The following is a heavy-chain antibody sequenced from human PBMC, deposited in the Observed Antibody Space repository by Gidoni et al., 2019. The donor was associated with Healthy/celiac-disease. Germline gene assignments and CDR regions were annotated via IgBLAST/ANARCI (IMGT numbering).Heavy chain of an antibody. V-gene: IGHV3-66*01. CDR3: SREGIAVEDAFDI. J-gene: IGHJ3*02. CDR2: IYSGGST. CDR1: GFAVSSNY. D-gene: IGHD6-19*01. Sequence: EVQLVESGGGLVQPGGSLSLSCAASGFAVSSNYMIWVRQAPGKGLECVSVIYSGGSTYYADSWKGRFTISRDNSKNTLYLQMNSLRAEDTAVYYCSREGIAVEDAFDIWGQGTMVTVSS.